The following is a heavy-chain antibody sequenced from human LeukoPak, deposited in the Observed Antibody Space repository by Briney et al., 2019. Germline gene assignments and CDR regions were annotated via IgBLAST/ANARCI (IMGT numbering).Heavy chain of an antibody. Sequence: SETLSLTCTVSGYSISSGYYWVWIRQTPGKGLEWIGEINDSGSTNYNPSLKSRVTISVDTSKNQFSLKLTSVTAADTAVYYCARWWWRLLWNWFAPWGQGTLVTVSS. D-gene: IGHD2-21*02. CDR3: ARWWWRLLWNWFAP. V-gene: IGHV4-38-2*02. CDR2: INDSGST. J-gene: IGHJ5*02. CDR1: GYSISSGYY.